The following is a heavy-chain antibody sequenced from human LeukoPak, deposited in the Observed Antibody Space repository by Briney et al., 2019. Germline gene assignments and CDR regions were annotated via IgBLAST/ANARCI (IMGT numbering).Heavy chain of an antibody. CDR2: ISWSSGII. D-gene: IGHD4-17*01. CDR1: GFTFDDHG. Sequence: GRSLRLSCAASGFTFDDHGMHWVRQAPGKGLEWVSGISWSSGIIGYADSVKGRFTISRDNSKNTLYLQMNSLRAEDTAVYYCATDYGDSPAYWGQGTLVTVSS. CDR3: ATDYGDSPAY. V-gene: IGHV3-9*01. J-gene: IGHJ4*02.